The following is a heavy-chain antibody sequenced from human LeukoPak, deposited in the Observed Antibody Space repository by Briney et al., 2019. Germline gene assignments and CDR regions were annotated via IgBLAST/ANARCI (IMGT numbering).Heavy chain of an antibody. CDR3: ARDPHSSSSPYYYYGMDV. D-gene: IGHD6-6*01. CDR1: GFTFSSYR. J-gene: IGHJ6*02. V-gene: IGHV3-21*01. CDR2: ISSSSSYI. Sequence: GGSLRLSCAASGFTFSSYRMNWVRQAPGKGLEWVSSISSSSSYIYYADSVKGRFTISRDNAKNSLYLQMNSLRAEDMAVYYCARDPHSSSSPYYYYGMDVWGQGTAVTVSS.